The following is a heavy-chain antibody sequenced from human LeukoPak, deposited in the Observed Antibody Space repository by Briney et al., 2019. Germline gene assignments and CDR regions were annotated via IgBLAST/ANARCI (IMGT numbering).Heavy chain of an antibody. CDR1: GYTFTSYG. V-gene: IGHV1-18*01. Sequence: ASVKVSCKASGYTFTSYGISWVRQAPGQGLEWMGWISAYNGNTNYAQKLQGRVTMTTDTSTSTAYMELRSLRSDDTAVYYCARAPYCSSTSCYEDAFDIWGQGTMVTVSS. CDR2: ISAYNGNT. J-gene: IGHJ3*02. D-gene: IGHD2-2*01. CDR3: ARAPYCSSTSCYEDAFDI.